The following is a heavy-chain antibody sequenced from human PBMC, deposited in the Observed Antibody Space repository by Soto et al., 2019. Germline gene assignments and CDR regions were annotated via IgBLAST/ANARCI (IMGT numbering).Heavy chain of an antibody. V-gene: IGHV5-10-1*01. CDR1: GYSFTSYW. CDR3: AILIAAAGLDGAFDI. Sequence: PGESLKISCKGSGYSFTSYWISWVRQMPGKGLEWMGRIDPSDSYTNYSPSFQGHVTISADKSISTAYLQWSSLKASDTAMYYWAILIAAAGLDGAFDIWGQGSMVTVSS. CDR2: IDPSDSYT. D-gene: IGHD6-13*01. J-gene: IGHJ3*02.